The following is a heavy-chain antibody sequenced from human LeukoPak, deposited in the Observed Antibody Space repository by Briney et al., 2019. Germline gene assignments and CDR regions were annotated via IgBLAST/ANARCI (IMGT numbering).Heavy chain of an antibody. CDR2: ISYSGGST. V-gene: IGHV3-23*01. D-gene: IGHD3-10*01. J-gene: IGHJ4*02. Sequence: GGSLRLSCAASGFTFSSQAMSWVRQAPGKGLEWVSAISYSGGSTYYADSVKVRFTISRDNSKNTLFLQMSSLRAEDTAVYYCAKDPFNYGPFDSWGQGTLVTVSS. CDR1: GFTFSSQA. CDR3: AKDPFNYGPFDS.